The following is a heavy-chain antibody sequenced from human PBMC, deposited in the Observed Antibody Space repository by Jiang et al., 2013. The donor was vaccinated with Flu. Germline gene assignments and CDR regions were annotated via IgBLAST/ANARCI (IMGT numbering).Heavy chain of an antibody. CDR3: ARGGEGSGWYYFFDF. CDR2: IFYSGST. CDR1: GGSISTTSYY. J-gene: IGHJ4*02. D-gene: IGHD6-19*01. V-gene: IGHV4-61*01. Sequence: KPSETLSLTCTVSGGSISTTSYYWSWIRQPPGKGLEWIGYIFYSGSTNYNPSLKSRVTMSVDTSKNQFSLKMTSVTAADTAVYYCARGGEGSGWYYFFDFWGQGTLVTVSS.